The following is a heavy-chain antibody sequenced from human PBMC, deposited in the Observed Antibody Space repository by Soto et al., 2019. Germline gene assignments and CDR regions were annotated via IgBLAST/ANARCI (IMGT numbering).Heavy chain of an antibody. J-gene: IGHJ3*01. CDR3: ARVWIQLWFPMWDAFDL. Sequence: QVQLQESGPGLVNSSQTLSLTCTVSGCSISSGDYYWSWIRQPPGKGLEWIGNIDYRWSTDYNPSLQSRLTMSRDTSKNQFYLRLRSVTSEDTAVYYCARVWIQLWFPMWDAFDLWGQGTLVTVSS. D-gene: IGHD5-18*01. V-gene: IGHV4-30-4*01. CDR1: GCSISSGDYY. CDR2: IDYRWST.